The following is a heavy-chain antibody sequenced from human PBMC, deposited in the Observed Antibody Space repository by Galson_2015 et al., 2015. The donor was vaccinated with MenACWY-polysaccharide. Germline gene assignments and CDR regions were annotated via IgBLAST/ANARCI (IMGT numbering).Heavy chain of an antibody. CDR2: IYYSGST. Sequence: ETLSLTCTVSGGSISSSSYYWGWIRQPPGKGLEWIGSIYYSGSTYYNPSLKSRVTISVDTSKNQFSLKLSSMTAADTAVYYCARDTYYDILTGYYPVGWFDPWGQGTLVTVSS. J-gene: IGHJ5*02. CDR1: GGSISSSSYY. D-gene: IGHD3-9*01. V-gene: IGHV4-39*07. CDR3: ARDTYYDILTGYYPVGWFDP.